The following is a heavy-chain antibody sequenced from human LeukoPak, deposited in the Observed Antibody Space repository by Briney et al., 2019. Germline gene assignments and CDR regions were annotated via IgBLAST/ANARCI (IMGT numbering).Heavy chain of an antibody. CDR2: ISYDGSNK. CDR1: GFRFSSYW. Sequence: GGSLRLSCAASGFRFSSYWMSWVRQAPGKGLEWVAVISYDGSNKYYADSVKGRFTISRDNSKNTLYPQMNSLRAEDTAVYYCASDYGGNDAFDIWGQGTVVTVSS. CDR3: ASDYGGNDAFDI. D-gene: IGHD4-23*01. J-gene: IGHJ3*02. V-gene: IGHV3-30-3*01.